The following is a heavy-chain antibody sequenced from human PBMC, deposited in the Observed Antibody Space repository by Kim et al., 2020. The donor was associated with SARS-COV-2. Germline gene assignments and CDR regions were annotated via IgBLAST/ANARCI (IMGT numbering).Heavy chain of an antibody. Sequence: EQKFQGRVTITADESTSTAYMELSSLRSEDTAVYYCARGSYSSSLSHCDYWGQGTLVTVSS. J-gene: IGHJ4*02. D-gene: IGHD6-6*01. V-gene: IGHV1-69*01. CDR3: ARGSYSSSLSHCDY.